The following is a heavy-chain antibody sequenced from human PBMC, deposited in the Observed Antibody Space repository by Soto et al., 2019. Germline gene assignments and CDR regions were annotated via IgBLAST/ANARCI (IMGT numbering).Heavy chain of an antibody. CDR3: ARDGRTSGYYLDY. CDR1: GVSVNSGGFY. D-gene: IGHD3-22*01. CDR2: IYANGNR. Sequence: QVQLQESGPGLVKPSETLSLTCTVSGVSVNSGGFYWSWIRQSPGKGLEWIGFIYANGNRYCNPSLKSRVNISLDTSKNKFSLKITSVTVADTAVYYCARDGRTSGYYLDYWGQGTPVTVSP. J-gene: IGHJ4*02. V-gene: IGHV4-31*03.